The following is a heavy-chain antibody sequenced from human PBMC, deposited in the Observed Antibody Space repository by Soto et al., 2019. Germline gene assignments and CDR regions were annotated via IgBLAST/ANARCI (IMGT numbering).Heavy chain of an antibody. CDR1: GYTFTSYD. J-gene: IGHJ4*02. V-gene: IGHV1-8*01. CDR2: MNPSTGNS. CDR3: ARRAETNGWNGFGADKYYFDF. D-gene: IGHD1-1*01. Sequence: ASVKVSCKASGYTFTSYDIYWVRQATGQGLEWMGWMNPSTGNSGYAQKFQGRVTMTSDTSISTAHMELSSLRSEDTAVYYCARRAETNGWNGFGADKYYFDFWGQGTLVTVSS.